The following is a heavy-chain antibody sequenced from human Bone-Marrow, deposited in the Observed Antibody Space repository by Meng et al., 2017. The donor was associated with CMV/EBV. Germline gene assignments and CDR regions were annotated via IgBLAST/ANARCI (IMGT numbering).Heavy chain of an antibody. CDR1: GFTFSSYA. CDR2: ISYDGSNK. Sequence: GGSLRLSCAASGFTFSSYAMHWVRQAPGKGLEWVAVISYDGSNKCYADSVKGRFTISRDNSKNTLYLQMNSLRAEDTAVYYCARGNYYYYYGMDVWGQGTTVTVSS. V-gene: IGHV3-30*04. CDR3: ARGNYYYYYGMDV. J-gene: IGHJ6*02. D-gene: IGHD3-10*01.